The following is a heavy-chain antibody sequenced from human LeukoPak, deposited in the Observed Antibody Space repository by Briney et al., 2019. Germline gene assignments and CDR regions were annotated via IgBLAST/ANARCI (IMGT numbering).Heavy chain of an antibody. J-gene: IGHJ5*02. CDR2: IFYRGST. CDR1: VGSISSSSYF. Sequence: PSETLSLTCTASVGSISSSSYFWGWIRQPPGKGLEWIGNIFYRGSTYYNPSLKSRLTISVDTSKNQFSLTLNSLTAADTAVYYCARSGEVAVAGAYNWFDPWGQGILVTVSS. V-gene: IGHV4-39*01. D-gene: IGHD6-19*01. CDR3: ARSGEVAVAGAYNWFDP.